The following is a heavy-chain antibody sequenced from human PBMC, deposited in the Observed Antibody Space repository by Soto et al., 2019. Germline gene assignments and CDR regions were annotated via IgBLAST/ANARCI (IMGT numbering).Heavy chain of an antibody. D-gene: IGHD3-22*01. CDR2: INPSGGST. CDR1: GYTLIMYY. V-gene: IGHV1-46*01. J-gene: IGHJ4*02. CDR3: ARSHYSSGYYYAIDY. Sequence: ASVKVSCAASGYTLIMYYIHWMRQAPGQGLEWMGLINPSGGSTTYAQKFQGRVTMTRDTSTSTVYMDLSSLKSEDTAVYYCARSHYSSGYYYAIDYWGQGTQVTVSS.